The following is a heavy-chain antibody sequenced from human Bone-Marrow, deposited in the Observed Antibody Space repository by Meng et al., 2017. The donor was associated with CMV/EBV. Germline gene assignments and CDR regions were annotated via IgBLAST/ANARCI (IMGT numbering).Heavy chain of an antibody. V-gene: IGHV3-48*04. Sequence: GGSLRLSCAASRFTFSSYSMNWVRQAPGKGLEWISYISSSSGTMYYANSVKGRFTISRDNAKSSLYLQMNSLRVEDTAVYFCARGGGTYSGDYWGQGTTVTVSS. D-gene: IGHD1-26*01. CDR2: ISSSSGTM. J-gene: IGHJ4*02. CDR3: ARGGGTYSGDY. CDR1: RFTFSSYS.